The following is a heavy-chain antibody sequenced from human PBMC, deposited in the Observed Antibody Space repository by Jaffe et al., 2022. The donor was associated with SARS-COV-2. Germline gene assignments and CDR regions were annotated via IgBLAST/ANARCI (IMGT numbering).Heavy chain of an antibody. CDR1: GGSISSGDYY. V-gene: IGHV4-30-4*01. Sequence: QVQLQESGPGLVKPSQTLSLTCTVSGGSISSGDYYWSWIRQPPGKGLEWIGYIYYSGSTYYNPSLKSRVTISVDTSKNQFSLKLSSVTAADTAVYYCARGSDYYDSSGYSDGMDVWGQGTTVTVSS. CDR2: IYYSGST. D-gene: IGHD3-22*01. J-gene: IGHJ6*02. CDR3: ARGSDYYDSSGYSDGMDV.